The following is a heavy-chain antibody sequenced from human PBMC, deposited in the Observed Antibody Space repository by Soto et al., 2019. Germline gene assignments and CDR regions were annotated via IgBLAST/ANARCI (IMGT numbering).Heavy chain of an antibody. J-gene: IGHJ4*02. Sequence: SVKVSCKASGGTFSSYAISGVRQAPGQGLEWMGGIIPIFGTANYAQKFQGRVTITADEPTSTAYMELSSLRSEDTAVYYCAREMATIRDGDYFDYWGQGTLVTVSS. CDR1: GGTFSSYA. D-gene: IGHD5-12*01. CDR3: AREMATIRDGDYFDY. V-gene: IGHV1-69*13. CDR2: IIPIFGTA.